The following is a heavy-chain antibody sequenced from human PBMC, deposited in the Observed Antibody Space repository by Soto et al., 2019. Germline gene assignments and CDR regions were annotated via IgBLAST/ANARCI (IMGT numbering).Heavy chain of an antibody. CDR2: ISANAGNT. Sequence: EVQLLESGGGLVQPGGSLRLSCAASGFTFSSYAMSWVRQAPGKGLEWVSAISANAGNTYYADSVKGRFAISRDNSKNMLYLQMNNLRADDTAVYYCASLDYSSSRYWGRGTLVTVSS. V-gene: IGHV3-23*01. CDR3: ASLDYSSSRY. D-gene: IGHD6-13*01. J-gene: IGHJ4*02. CDR1: GFTFSSYA.